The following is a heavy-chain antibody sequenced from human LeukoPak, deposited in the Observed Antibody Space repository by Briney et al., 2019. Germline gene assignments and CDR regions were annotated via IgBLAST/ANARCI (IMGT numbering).Heavy chain of an antibody. J-gene: IGHJ4*02. CDR2: IKQDGSEK. CDR3: AQGLEGFGGYCSGGSCHFSY. CDR1: GFTFSSYW. V-gene: IGHV3-7*01. D-gene: IGHD2-15*01. Sequence: GGSLRLSCAASGFTFSSYWMSWVRQAPGKGLEWVANIKQDGSEKYYVDSVKGRFTISRDNAKNSLYLQMNSLRAEDTAVYYCAQGLEGFGGYCSGGSCHFSYWGQGTLVTVSS.